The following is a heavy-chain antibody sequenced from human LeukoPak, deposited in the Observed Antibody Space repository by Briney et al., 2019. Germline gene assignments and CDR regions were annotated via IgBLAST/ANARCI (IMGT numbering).Heavy chain of an antibody. CDR3: ARGTQLWLIHH. CDR2: ISYDGSNK. CDR1: GFTFSTYG. D-gene: IGHD5-18*01. Sequence: GGSLRLSCAASGFTFSTYGMHWVRQAPGKGLEWVAVISYDGSNKYYADSVKGRFTISRDNSKNTLYLQMNSLRAEDTAVYYCARGTQLWLIHHWGQETLVTVS. J-gene: IGHJ5*02. V-gene: IGHV3-30*19.